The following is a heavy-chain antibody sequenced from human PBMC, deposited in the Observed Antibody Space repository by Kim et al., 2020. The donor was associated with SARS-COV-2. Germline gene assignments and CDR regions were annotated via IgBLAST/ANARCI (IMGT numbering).Heavy chain of an antibody. CDR2: IWYDGSNK. CDR1: GFTFSSYG. J-gene: IGHJ6*02. Sequence: GGSLRLSCAASGFTFSSYGMHWVRQAPGKGLEWVAVIWYDGSNKYYADSVKGRFTISRDNSKNTLYLQMNSLRAEDTAVYYCAKSDVDSNQGSAYYDFWSGMYYYYYGMDVGGQGTTVTVSS. V-gene: IGHV3-33*06. CDR3: AKSDVDSNQGSAYYDFWSGMYYYYYGMDV. D-gene: IGHD3-3*01.